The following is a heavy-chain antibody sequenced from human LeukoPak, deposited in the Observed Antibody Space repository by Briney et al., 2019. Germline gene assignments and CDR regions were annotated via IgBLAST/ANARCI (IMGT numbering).Heavy chain of an antibody. CDR1: GFTCSDYY. CDR3: ARAVNSLAYYDFWSGYGNWFDP. CDR2: ISSSSSYT. J-gene: IGHJ5*02. Sequence: GGSLRLSCAASGFTCSDYYMSWIRQAPGKGLDWVSYISSSSSYTNYADSVKGRFTISRDYAKNSLYLQMNSLRAEDTAVYYCARAVNSLAYYDFWSGYGNWFDPWGQGTLVTVSS. V-gene: IGHV3-11*06. D-gene: IGHD3-3*01.